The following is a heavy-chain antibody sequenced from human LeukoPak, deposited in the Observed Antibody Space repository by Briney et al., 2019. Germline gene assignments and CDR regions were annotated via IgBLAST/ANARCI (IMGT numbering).Heavy chain of an antibody. J-gene: IGHJ4*02. CDR3: VRGRYYFDY. CDR1: GFTFSSYW. CDR2: INSDESST. Sequence: GGSLRLSCAASGFTFSSYWMHWVRQAPGKGLVWVSRINSDESSTDYVDPVKGRFTISRDNAKNTLYLQMNNLRAEDTAVYYCVRGRYYFDYWGQGTLVTVSS. D-gene: IGHD3-3*01. V-gene: IGHV3-74*01.